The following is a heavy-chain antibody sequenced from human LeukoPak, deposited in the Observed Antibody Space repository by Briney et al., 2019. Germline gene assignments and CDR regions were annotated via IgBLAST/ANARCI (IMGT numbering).Heavy chain of an antibody. V-gene: IGHV4-59*02. Sequence: SETLSLTCTVFGDSVTGYFLNWVRQPPGKELEWIGHNYKIGTTNYNPSLKSRLTISADTSKNQFSLQLRSVTAADTAVYYCVIGVGWQPDYWGQGALVTVSS. CDR3: VIGVGWQPDY. CDR2: NYKIGTT. J-gene: IGHJ4*02. D-gene: IGHD2-15*01. CDR1: GDSVTGYF.